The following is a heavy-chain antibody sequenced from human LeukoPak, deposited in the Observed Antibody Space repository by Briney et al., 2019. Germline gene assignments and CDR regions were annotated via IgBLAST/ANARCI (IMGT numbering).Heavy chain of an antibody. CDR2: INPSGGST. V-gene: IGHV1-46*01. CDR1: GYTFTGYY. J-gene: IGHJ3*02. D-gene: IGHD1-26*01. Sequence: ASVKVSCTASGYTFTGYYMHWVRQAPGQGLEWMGIINPSGGSTSYAQKFQGRVTMTRDTSTSTVYMELSSLRSEDTAVYYCARDWEGAFDIWGQGTMVTVSS. CDR3: ARDWEGAFDI.